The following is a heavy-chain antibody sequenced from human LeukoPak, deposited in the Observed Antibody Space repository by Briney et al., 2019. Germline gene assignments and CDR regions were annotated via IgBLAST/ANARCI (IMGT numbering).Heavy chain of an antibody. D-gene: IGHD5-12*01. CDR3: ARGAGGYDLAY. CDR2: INQDESEK. J-gene: IGHJ4*02. V-gene: IGHV3-7*03. CDR1: GFTFSTFW. Sequence: PGGSLRLSCAASGFTFSTFWMNWVRQAPGKGLEWVASINQDESEKYYVDSVKGRFTISRDNSKNTLYLQMNSLRAEDTAVYYCARGAGGYDLAYWGQGTLVTVSS.